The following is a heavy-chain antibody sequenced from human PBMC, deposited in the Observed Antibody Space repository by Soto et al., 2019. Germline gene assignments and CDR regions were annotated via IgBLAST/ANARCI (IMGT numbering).Heavy chain of an antibody. CDR3: ARSRMGVDP. CDR1: GFTFSSYA. V-gene: IGHV3-30-3*01. J-gene: IGHJ5*02. Sequence: LRLSCAASGFTFSSYAMHWVRQAPGKGLEWVAVISYDGSNKYYADSVKGRFTISRDNSKNTLYLQMNSLRAEDTAVYYCARSRMGVDPWGQGTLVTVPS. D-gene: IGHD2-15*01. CDR2: ISYDGSNK.